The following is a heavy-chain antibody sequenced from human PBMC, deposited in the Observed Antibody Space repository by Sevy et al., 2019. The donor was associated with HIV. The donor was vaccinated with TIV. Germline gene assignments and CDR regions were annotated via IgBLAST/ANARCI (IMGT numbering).Heavy chain of an antibody. CDR2: IYSGGST. D-gene: IGHD1-7*01. V-gene: IGHV3-53*01. Sequence: GGSLRLSCAASGFTVSSNYMSWVRQAPGKGLEWVSVIYSGGSTYYADSVKGRFTITRDNSKNTLYLQMTSQRAEDTAVSYCARDKLGLGRDYYYGMDVWGQGTTVTVSS. CDR3: ARDKLGLGRDYYYGMDV. CDR1: GFTVSSNY. J-gene: IGHJ6*02.